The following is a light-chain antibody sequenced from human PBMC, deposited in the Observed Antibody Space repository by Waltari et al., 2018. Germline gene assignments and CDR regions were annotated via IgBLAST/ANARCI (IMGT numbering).Light chain of an antibody. Sequence: RASQSGWADLVWYQQRPGQAPSLLIYDASYRATGIPARFRGSGSETDFTLTISSLQPEDFAVYYGQQRRSWPLTFGGGTRVQI. CDR2: DAS. J-gene: IGKJ4*01. CDR1: QSGWAD. CDR3: QQRRSWPLT. V-gene: IGKV3-11*01.